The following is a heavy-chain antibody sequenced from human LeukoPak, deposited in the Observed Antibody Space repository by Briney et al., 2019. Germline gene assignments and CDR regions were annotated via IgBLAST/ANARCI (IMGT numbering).Heavy chain of an antibody. CDR2: ISDEGSNK. D-gene: IGHD6-6*01. CDR1: GPTFSMSG. J-gene: IGHJ6*02. V-gene: IGHV3-30*18. CDR3: AKDSSSSNYYYGMDV. Sequence: GGSLRLSCAASGPTFSMSGMHWVRQAPGKGLEWLAVISDEGSNKYYVDSVKGRVTISRDNSKNTLFLQMNSLRAEDTAVYYCAKDSSSSNYYYGMDVWGQGTTVTVSS.